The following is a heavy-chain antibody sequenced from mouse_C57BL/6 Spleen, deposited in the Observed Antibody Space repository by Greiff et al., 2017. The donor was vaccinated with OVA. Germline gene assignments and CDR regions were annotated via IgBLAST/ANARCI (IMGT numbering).Heavy chain of an antibody. CDR1: GYSITSGYY. J-gene: IGHJ1*03. CDR2: ISYDGSN. Sequence: DVKLQESGPGLVKPSQSLSLTCSVTGYSITSGYYWNWIRQFPGNKLEWMGYISYDGSNNYNPSLKNRISITRDTSKNQFFLKLNSVTTEDTATYYCARHLYWYFDVWGTGTTVTVSS. CDR3: ARHLYWYFDV. V-gene: IGHV3-6*01.